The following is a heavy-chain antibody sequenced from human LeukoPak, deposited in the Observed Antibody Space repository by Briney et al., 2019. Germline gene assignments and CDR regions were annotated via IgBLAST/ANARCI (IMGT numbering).Heavy chain of an antibody. V-gene: IGHV1-46*01. CDR1: GYSFISYY. J-gene: IGHJ4*02. CDR2: INPSGGGT. Sequence: ASVKVSCKASGYSFISYYMHWVRQAPGQGPEWMGIINPSGGGTSYAQKFQGRVTMTRDTSTSTVYMELSSLRSEDTAVYYCAREIVVPAAEGLDYWGQGTLVTVSS. D-gene: IGHD2-2*01. CDR3: AREIVVPAAEGLDY.